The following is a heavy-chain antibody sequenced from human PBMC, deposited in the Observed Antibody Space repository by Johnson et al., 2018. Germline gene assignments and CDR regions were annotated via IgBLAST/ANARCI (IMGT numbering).Heavy chain of an antibody. CDR1: GGTFSSYA. CDR3: AKDWPLSGTPDAFDI. D-gene: IGHD3-16*02. CDR2: IIPIFGTA. Sequence: VQLLESGAEVKKPGSSVKVSCKASGGTFSSYAISWVRQAPGQGLEWMGGIIPIFGTANYAQKFQGRVTITADESTSTAYMELSSLRSEDTAVYYCAKDWPLSGTPDAFDIWGQGTMVTVSS. J-gene: IGHJ3*02. V-gene: IGHV1-69*01.